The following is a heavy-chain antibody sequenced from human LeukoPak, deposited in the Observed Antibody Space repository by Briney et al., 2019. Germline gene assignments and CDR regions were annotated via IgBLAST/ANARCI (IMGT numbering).Heavy chain of an antibody. V-gene: IGHV3-7*01. CDR2: IKQDGSEK. CDR3: ARVYDNSSPVDY. J-gene: IGHJ4*02. D-gene: IGHD1-1*01. Sequence: GGSLRLSCAASGFIFSNYYMNWVRQAPGKGLEWVAHIKQDGSEKNYVDSVKGRFTISRDNAKNSLYLQMNSLRAEDTAVYYCARVYDNSSPVDYWGQGTLVTVSS. CDR1: GFIFSNYY.